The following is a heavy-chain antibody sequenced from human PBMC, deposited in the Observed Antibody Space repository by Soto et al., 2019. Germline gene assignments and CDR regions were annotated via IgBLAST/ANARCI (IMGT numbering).Heavy chain of an antibody. V-gene: IGHV3-23*01. CDR1: GFTFSIYA. CDR2: ISGSGGST. Sequence: EVQLLESGGGLVQPGGSLRLSCAAAGFTFSIYAMSWVRQAPGKGLEWVSAISGSGGSTYYADSVKGRFTISRDNSKNTMYLQMNSLRADDTAVYYCAKAARGGAGTLIRDYCGQGALVTVSS. J-gene: IGHJ4*02. D-gene: IGHD1-26*01. CDR3: AKAARGGAGTLIRDY.